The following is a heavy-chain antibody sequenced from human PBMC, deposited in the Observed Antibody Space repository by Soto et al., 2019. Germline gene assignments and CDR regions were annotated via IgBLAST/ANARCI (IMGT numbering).Heavy chain of an antibody. J-gene: IGHJ4*02. CDR2: IWYDGSNK. D-gene: IGHD3-10*01. CDR1: GFTFSSYG. Sequence: GGSLRLSCAASGFTFSSYGMHWVRQAPGKGLEWVAVIWYDGSNKYYADSVKGRFTISRDNSKNTLYLQMNSLRAEDTAVYYCARDYGSGSYLTLGYWGQGTLVTVSS. CDR3: ARDYGSGSYLTLGY. V-gene: IGHV3-33*01.